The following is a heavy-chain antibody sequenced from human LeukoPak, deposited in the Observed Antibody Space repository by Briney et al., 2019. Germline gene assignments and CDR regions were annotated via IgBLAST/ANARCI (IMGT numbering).Heavy chain of an antibody. V-gene: IGHV4-34*01. CDR2: INHSGST. CDR1: GFTFSSYG. CDR3: ARGSSWYLNYFDY. D-gene: IGHD6-13*01. Sequence: GSLRLSCAASGFTFSSYGMSWVRQAPGKGLEWIGEINHSGSTNYNPSLKSRVTISVDTSKNQFSLKLSSVTAADTAVYYCARGSSWYLNYFDYWGQGTLVTVSS. J-gene: IGHJ4*02.